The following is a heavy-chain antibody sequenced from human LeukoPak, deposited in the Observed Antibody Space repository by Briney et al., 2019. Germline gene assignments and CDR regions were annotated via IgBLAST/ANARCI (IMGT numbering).Heavy chain of an antibody. Sequence: GGSLRLSCAASGFTFSSYAMSWVRQAPGKGLEWVSAISGSGGSTYYADSVKGRFTISRDNSKNTLYLQMNSLRAEDTALYYCAKTPQGHFGWLLPSFDYWGQGTLVTVSS. CDR3: AKTPQGHFGWLLPSFDY. V-gene: IGHV3-23*01. D-gene: IGHD3-9*01. CDR2: ISGSGGST. CDR1: GFTFSSYA. J-gene: IGHJ4*02.